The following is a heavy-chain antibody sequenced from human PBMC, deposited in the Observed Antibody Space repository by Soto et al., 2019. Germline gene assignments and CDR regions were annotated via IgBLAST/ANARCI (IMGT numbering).Heavy chain of an antibody. V-gene: IGHV1-18*01. CDR1: GFTFTNYG. D-gene: IGHD6-6*01. Sequence: ASVNVSCKTSGFTFTNYGINWVRQAPGQGLEWMGWISAYNGNTNYAQKFQGRVTVTTDTSTTTAYMELRSLRSDDTAVYYCARGGSASDFDRWGQGTLVTVSS. J-gene: IGHJ4*02. CDR2: ISAYNGNT. CDR3: ARGGSASDFDR.